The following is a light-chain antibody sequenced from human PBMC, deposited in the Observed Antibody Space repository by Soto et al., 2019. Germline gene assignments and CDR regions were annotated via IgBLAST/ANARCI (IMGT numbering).Light chain of an antibody. CDR1: SSDVGGYNF. Sequence: QSALTQPASVSGSPGQSITISCTGTSSDVGGYNFVSWYQQHPGKAPKVMIYDVSNRPSGVSDRFSGSKSSNTASLTISGLQAEYESDYYCSSYTSGSTYYVFGTGTKLTVL. CDR3: SSYTSGSTYYV. J-gene: IGLJ1*01. CDR2: DVS. V-gene: IGLV2-14*01.